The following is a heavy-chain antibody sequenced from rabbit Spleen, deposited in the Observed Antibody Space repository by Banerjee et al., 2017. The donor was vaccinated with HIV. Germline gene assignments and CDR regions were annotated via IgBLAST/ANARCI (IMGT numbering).Heavy chain of an antibody. V-gene: IGHV1S45*01. D-gene: IGHD2-1*01. J-gene: IGHJ4*01. Sequence: EQLEESGGGLVKPEGSLTLTCKASGVSLNDKDVMCWVRQAPGKGLEWIACINIVTGKSVYASWAKGRFIMSRTSSTTVTLQMTSLTAADTATYFCARGSAAMTMVIIGYYLNLWGPGTLVTDS. CDR1: GVSLNDKDV. CDR2: INIVTGKS. CDR3: ARGSAAMTMVIIGYYLNL.